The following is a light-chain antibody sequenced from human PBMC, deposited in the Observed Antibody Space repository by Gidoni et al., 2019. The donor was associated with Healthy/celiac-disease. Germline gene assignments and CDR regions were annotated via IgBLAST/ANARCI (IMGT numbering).Light chain of an antibody. CDR1: QSVSSY. J-gene: IGKJ5*01. CDR2: DAS. CDR3: QQRSNWPIT. V-gene: IGKV3-11*01. Sequence: EIVLTQSPATLSLSPGERATLSCRASQSVSSYLAWYHQKPGQAPRLLIYDASNRATGIPARFSGSGSGTDFTLTISRLEPEAFAVYYCQQRSNWPITFGQGTRLEIK.